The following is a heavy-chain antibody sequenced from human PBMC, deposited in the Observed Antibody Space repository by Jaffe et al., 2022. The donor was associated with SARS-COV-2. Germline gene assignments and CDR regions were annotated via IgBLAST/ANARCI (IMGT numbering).Heavy chain of an antibody. CDR1: GFSFSNFR. CDR2: IKEDGSEK. CDR3: ARGASVAN. V-gene: IGHV3-7*01. Sequence: EVQLVESGGGLVQPGGSLRLSCAASGFSFSNFRMTWVRQAPGKGLKWVATIKEDGSEKAYVDSVKGRFTISRDNAKNSLYLQMSSLRDEDTAVYYCARGASVANWGQGTLVTVSS. J-gene: IGHJ4*02.